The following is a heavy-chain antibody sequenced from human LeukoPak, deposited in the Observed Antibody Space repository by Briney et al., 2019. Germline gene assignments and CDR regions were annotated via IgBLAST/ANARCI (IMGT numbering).Heavy chain of an antibody. J-gene: IGHJ4*02. CDR2: IYYSGST. CDR3: ARVAPSVAGIESGRFDY. D-gene: IGHD6-19*01. V-gene: IGHV4-31*03. Sequence: SETLSLTCTVSGGSISSGGYYWSWIRQHPGKGLEWIGYIYYSGSTYYNPSLKSRVTISVDTSKNQFSLKLSSVTAADTAVYYCARVAPSVAGIESGRFDYWGQGTLVTVSS. CDR1: GGSISSGGYY.